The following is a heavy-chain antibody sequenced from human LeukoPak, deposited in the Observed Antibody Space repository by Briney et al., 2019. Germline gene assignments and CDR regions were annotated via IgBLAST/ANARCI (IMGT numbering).Heavy chain of an antibody. V-gene: IGHV4-34*01. CDR2: INHSGST. Sequence: PSETLSLTCAVYGGSFSGYYWSWIRQPPGRGLEWIGEINHSGSTNYNPSLKSRVTISVDTSKNQFSLKLSSVTAADTAVYYCARGGEVRLRYFDWLTHWGQGILVTVSS. CDR1: GGSFSGYY. D-gene: IGHD3-9*01. J-gene: IGHJ5*02. CDR3: ARGGEVRLRYFDWLTH.